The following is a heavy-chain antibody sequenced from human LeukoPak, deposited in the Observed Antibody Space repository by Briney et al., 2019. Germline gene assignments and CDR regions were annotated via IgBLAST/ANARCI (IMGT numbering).Heavy chain of an antibody. V-gene: IGHV1-18*01. CDR2: TSSFNDNT. J-gene: IGHJ4*02. CDR3: ARVQVKTRGSYFRDDY. CDR1: GYTFTSYG. D-gene: IGHD3-16*01. Sequence: ASVKVSCKASGYTFTSYGISWVRQAPGQGLEWMGWTSSFNDNTKYAEKFQGRVTMTTEISTSTAYMELRSLRFDDTAVYYCARVQVKTRGSYFRDDYWGQGTLVTVSS.